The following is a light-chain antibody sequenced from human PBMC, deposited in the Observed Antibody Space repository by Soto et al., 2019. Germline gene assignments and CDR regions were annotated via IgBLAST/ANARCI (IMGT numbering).Light chain of an antibody. Sequence: EIVMTQSPATLSVSPGERATLSCRASQSVSSNLAWYQQKPGQAPRLLIYGASTRATGIPARFSGSGSGTEFTLTISSLQSEDFAVYYCQQYNNWPSPEFTFGPGTKVDIK. CDR3: QQYNNWPSPEFT. CDR1: QSVSSN. J-gene: IGKJ3*01. V-gene: IGKV3-15*01. CDR2: GAS.